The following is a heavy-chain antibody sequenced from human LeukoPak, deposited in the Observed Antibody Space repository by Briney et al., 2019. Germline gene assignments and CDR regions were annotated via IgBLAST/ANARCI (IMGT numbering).Heavy chain of an antibody. CDR3: ARTIVVAGFTDYFDY. D-gene: IGHD6-19*01. V-gene: IGHV3-53*01. Sequence: PGGSLRLSCAASGFTVSSNYMSWVRQAPGRGLEGVSVIYSGGSTYYADSVEGRFTISRDNSKNMLYLLMNSLRPEDTAVYYCARTIVVAGFTDYFDYWGQGTLVSVSS. CDR2: IYSGGST. CDR1: GFTVSSNY. J-gene: IGHJ4*02.